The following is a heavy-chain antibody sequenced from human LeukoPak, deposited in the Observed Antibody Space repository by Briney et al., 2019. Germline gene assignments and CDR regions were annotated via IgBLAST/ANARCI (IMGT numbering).Heavy chain of an antibody. CDR2: LSGTGITT. CDR1: GFTFSSYS. D-gene: IGHD3-22*01. V-gene: IGHV3-23*01. J-gene: IGHJ3*02. CDR3: AKGYYDSTIAFDI. Sequence: GGSLRLSCAASGFTFSSYSMNWVRQAPGRGLAWVSALSGTGITTHYADSVKGRFTISRDNSKNTLYLQMNGLRAEDTAVYYCAKGYYDSTIAFDIWGQGTMVTVSS.